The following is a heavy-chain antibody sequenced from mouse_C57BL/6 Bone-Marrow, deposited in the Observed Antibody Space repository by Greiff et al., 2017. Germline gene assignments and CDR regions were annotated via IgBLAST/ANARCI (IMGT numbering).Heavy chain of an antibody. CDR1: GYTFTDYE. Sequence: QVHVKQSGAELVRPGASVTLSCKASGYTFTDYEMHWVKQTPVHGLEWIGAIDPETGGTDYNQKFKGKAILTADKSSSTAYMEHSSLTSEDSAVYNCTREGIYYDYDGGGPAWFAYWGQGTLVTVSA. D-gene: IGHD2-4*01. CDR3: TREGIYYDYDGGGPAWFAY. J-gene: IGHJ3*01. V-gene: IGHV1-15*01. CDR2: IDPETGGT.